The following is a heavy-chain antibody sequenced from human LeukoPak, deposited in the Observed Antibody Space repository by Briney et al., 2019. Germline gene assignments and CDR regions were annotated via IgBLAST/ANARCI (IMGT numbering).Heavy chain of an antibody. D-gene: IGHD3-16*01. CDR2: ISRSGSTI. J-gene: IGHJ4*02. Sequence: GGPLPHLYAASGFTVSSFVMHWVRQAPGKGLEWVSYISRSGSTIYFADSVKGRFTISRDKAKNMIYLQMNSLRADDTALYYCGRARLRHFDYWGQGTLVTVSS. V-gene: IGHV3-48*03. CDR3: GRARLRHFDY. CDR1: GFTVSSFV.